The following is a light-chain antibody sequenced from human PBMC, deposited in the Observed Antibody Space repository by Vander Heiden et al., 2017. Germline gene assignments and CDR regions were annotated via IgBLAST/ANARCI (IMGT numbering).Light chain of an antibody. CDR2: AAS. J-gene: IGKJ1*01. Sequence: DLLMTQSPTSLSAFVGDRVTITCRASQNIVTFLTWYQQKPGKAPKLLIYAASTLQSGVPSRFSGSGSGTDFTLTITRLQPEDVATYYCQQTDSTPWTFGQGTKVEI. CDR3: QQTDSTPWT. V-gene: IGKV1-39*01. CDR1: QNIVTF.